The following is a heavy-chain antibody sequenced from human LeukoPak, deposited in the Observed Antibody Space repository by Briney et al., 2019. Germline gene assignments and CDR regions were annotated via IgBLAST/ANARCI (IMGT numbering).Heavy chain of an antibody. CDR1: GFTFSSYA. CDR2: ISGSGGST. CDR3: ARGEGSLYSSSDY. V-gene: IGHV3-23*01. D-gene: IGHD6-6*01. Sequence: PGGSLRLSCAASGFTFSSYAMSWVRQAPGKGLEWVSAISGSGGSTYYADSVKGRFTISRDNAKNSLYLQMNSLRAEDTAVYYCARGEGSLYSSSDYWGQGTLVTVSS. J-gene: IGHJ4*02.